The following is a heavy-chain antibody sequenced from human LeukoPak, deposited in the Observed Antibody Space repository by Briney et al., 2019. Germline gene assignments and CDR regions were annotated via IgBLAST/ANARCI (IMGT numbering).Heavy chain of an antibody. CDR3: ARGLVATIVGAYYYYYGMDV. CDR2: MNPNSGNT. V-gene: IGHV1-8*01. CDR1: GYTFTSYD. D-gene: IGHD5-12*01. Sequence: ASVKVSCKASGYTFTSYDINWVRQATGQGLEWMGWMNPNSGNTGYAQKFQGRVTMTRNTSISTAYMELSSLRSEDTAVYYCARGLVATIVGAYYYYYGMDVWGQGTTVTVSS. J-gene: IGHJ6*02.